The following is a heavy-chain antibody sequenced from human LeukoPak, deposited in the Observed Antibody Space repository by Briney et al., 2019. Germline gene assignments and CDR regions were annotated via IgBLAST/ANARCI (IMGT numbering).Heavy chain of an antibody. CDR1: GFTFSSYA. V-gene: IGHV3-23*01. CDR3: AKGSRGSCRGAYCYSFDN. D-gene: IGHD2-21*02. Sequence: WGSLRLSCAASGFTFSSYAISWVRQAPGKGLDWVSTISGSGGSTYYADSVKGRFTISRDNSKNTLYLQMNRLRVEDTAVYYCAKGSRGSCRGAYCYSFDNWGQGAVVTVSS. CDR2: ISGSGGST. J-gene: IGHJ4*02.